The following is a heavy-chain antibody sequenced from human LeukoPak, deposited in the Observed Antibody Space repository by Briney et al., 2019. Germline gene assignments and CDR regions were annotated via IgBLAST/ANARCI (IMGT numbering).Heavy chain of an antibody. J-gene: IGHJ4*02. CDR3: AKMQGYFDY. CDR1: GLTFSSYG. Sequence: GGSLRLSCEASGLTFSSYGMSWVRQAPGKGLQWVSAITGDGTTTYYADSVEGRFTISRDNSKNMLYLQMSSLRAEDTAVYYCAKMQGYFDYWGQGTLVRVSS. CDR2: ITGDGTTT. V-gene: IGHV3-23*01.